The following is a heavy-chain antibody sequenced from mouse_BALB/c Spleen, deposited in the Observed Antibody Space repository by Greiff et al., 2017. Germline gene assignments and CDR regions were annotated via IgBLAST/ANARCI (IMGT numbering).Heavy chain of an antibody. J-gene: IGHJ3*01. CDR3: TRDGYDGGFAY. D-gene: IGHD1-2*01. Sequence: ESGAELVKPGASVKLSCKASGYTFTSYYMYWVKQRPGQGLEWIGEINPSNGGTNFNEKFKSKATLTVDKSSSTAYMQLSSLTSEDSAVYYCTRDGYDGGFAYWGQGTLVTVSA. V-gene: IGHV1S81*02. CDR2: INPSNGGT. CDR1: GYTFTSYY.